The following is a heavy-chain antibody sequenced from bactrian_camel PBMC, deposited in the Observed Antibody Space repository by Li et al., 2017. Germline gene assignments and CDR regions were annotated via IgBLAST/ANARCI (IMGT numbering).Heavy chain of an antibody. CDR2: IYDTGSGSRDT. V-gene: IGHV3S54*01. J-gene: IGHJ4*01. CDR1: DSSSNC. D-gene: IGHD2*01. Sequence: HVQLVESGGGSVQAGGSLRLSCEASDSSSNCMGWFRQAGKAREWVASIYDTGSGSRDTVYADSVKGRFTISRNNADNTLHLQLNSLKTEDTAIYYCARDLRPRYSAPWNTEPRSRGTQVTVS.